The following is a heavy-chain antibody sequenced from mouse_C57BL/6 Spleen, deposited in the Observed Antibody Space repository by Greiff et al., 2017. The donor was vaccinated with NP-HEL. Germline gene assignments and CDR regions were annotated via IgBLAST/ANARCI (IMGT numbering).Heavy chain of an antibody. V-gene: IGHV1-55*01. CDR2: IYPGSGST. J-gene: IGHJ3*01. CDR1: GYTFTSYW. D-gene: IGHD1-1*01. Sequence: QVQLKESGAELVKPGASVKMSCKASGYTFTSYWITWVKQRPGQGLEWIGDIYPGSGSTNYNEKFKSKATLTVDTSSSTAYMQLSSLTSEDSAVYYCARRGYGSSHQAWFAYWGQGTLVTVSA. CDR3: ARRGYGSSHQAWFAY.